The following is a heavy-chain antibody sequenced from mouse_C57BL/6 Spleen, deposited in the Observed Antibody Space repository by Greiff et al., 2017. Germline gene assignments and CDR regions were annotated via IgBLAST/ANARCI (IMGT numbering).Heavy chain of an antibody. Sequence: EVMLVESGGGLVKPGGSLKLSCAASGFTFSDYGMHWVRQAPEKGLEWVAYISSGSSTIYYADTVKGRFTISRDNAKNTLFLQMTSLRSEDTAMYYCAREGSYGGFAYWGQGTLVTVSA. CDR3: AREGSYGGFAY. D-gene: IGHD1-1*01. V-gene: IGHV5-17*01. CDR2: ISSGSSTI. CDR1: GFTFSDYG. J-gene: IGHJ3*01.